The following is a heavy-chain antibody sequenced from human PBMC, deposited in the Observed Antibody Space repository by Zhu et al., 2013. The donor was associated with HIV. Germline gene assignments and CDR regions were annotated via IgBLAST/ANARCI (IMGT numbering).Heavy chain of an antibody. CDR2: MNPKSGNT. D-gene: IGHD3-10*01. CDR1: GYTFASYD. V-gene: IGHV1-8*01. Sequence: QVQLVQSGAEVKRPGASVKVSCKASGYTFASYDIAWVRQATGEGLEWMGWMNPKSGNTGFTQKFQGRVTMTGNTSISTAYMELTGLRSEDTATYYCSRVRSLKDFPPGXSDPVGHGNPGHRLL. CDR3: SRVRSLKDFPPGXSDP. J-gene: IGHJ5*02.